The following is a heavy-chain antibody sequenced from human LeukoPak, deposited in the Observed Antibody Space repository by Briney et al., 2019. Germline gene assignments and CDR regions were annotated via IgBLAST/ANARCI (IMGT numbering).Heavy chain of an antibody. CDR3: ASRAYGPLGYYYYYYGMDV. D-gene: IGHD2-21*01. CDR1: GFTFSSYA. J-gene: IGHJ6*02. CDR2: INHSGST. Sequence: GSLRLSCAASGFTFSSYAMSWVRQAPGKGLEWIGEINHSGSTNYNPSLKSRVTISVDTSKNQFSLKLSSVTAADTAVYYCASRAYGPLGYYYYYYGMDVWGQGTTVTVSS. V-gene: IGHV4-34*01.